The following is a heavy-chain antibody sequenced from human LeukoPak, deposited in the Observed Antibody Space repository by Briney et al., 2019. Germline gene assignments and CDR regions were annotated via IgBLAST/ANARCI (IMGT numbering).Heavy chain of an antibody. D-gene: IGHD2-2*01. Sequence: ASVKVSCKASGYTFTSYGISWVRQAPGQGLEWMGWISAYNGNTNYAQKLQGRVTMTTDTSTSTAYMELSRLRSDDTAVYYCARADCSSTSCYLSRDSYDNYNWFDPWGQGTLVTVSS. CDR1: GYTFTSYG. CDR2: ISAYNGNT. CDR3: ARADCSSTSCYLSRDSYDNYNWFDP. V-gene: IGHV1-18*01. J-gene: IGHJ5*02.